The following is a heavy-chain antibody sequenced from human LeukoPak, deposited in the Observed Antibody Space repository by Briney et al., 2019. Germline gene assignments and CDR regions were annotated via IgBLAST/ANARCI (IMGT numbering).Heavy chain of an antibody. CDR3: ARNVGYYYYGMDV. Sequence: GGSLRLSCAASGFTVSSNYMSWVRQAPGKGLEWVSVIYSGGSTYCADSVKGRFTISRDNSKNTLYLQMNSLKAEDTAVYYCARNVGYYYYGMDVWGQGTTVTVSS. J-gene: IGHJ6*02. V-gene: IGHV3-66*01. CDR1: GFTVSSNY. D-gene: IGHD1-1*01. CDR2: IYSGGST.